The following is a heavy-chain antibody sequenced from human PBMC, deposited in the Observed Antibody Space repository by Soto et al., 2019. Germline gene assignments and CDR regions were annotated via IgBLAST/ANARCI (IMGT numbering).Heavy chain of an antibody. V-gene: IGHV4-34*01. CDR3: ARVPEAVAGTDV. CDR1: GGSFRGYY. Sequence: SENLSLTCAGYGGSFRGYYWSWIRQPPGKGLEWIGEINHSGSTNYNPSLKSRVTISVDTSKNQFSLKLSSVTAADTAVYYCARVPEAVAGTDVWGQGTTVTGSS. D-gene: IGHD6-19*01. CDR2: INHSGST. J-gene: IGHJ6*02.